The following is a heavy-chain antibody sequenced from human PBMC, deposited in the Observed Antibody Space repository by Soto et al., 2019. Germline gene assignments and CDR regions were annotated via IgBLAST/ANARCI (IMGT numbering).Heavy chain of an antibody. CDR2: IIPLFRTP. D-gene: IGHD4-4*01. CDR1: GGTFSSSA. V-gene: IGHV1-69*12. Sequence: QVQLVQSGAEMKEPGSSVKVSCKTSGGTFSSSAISWLRQAPGQGLEWMGGIIPLFRTPDYAQKFQGRATIAADESTSTAYMELSSLRSEDTAVYYCARENDRLQLGGNYYYILDVWGQGTTITVSS. J-gene: IGHJ6*02. CDR3: ARENDRLQLGGNYYYILDV.